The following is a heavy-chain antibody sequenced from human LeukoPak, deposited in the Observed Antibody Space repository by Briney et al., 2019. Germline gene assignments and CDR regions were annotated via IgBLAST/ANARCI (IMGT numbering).Heavy chain of an antibody. D-gene: IGHD1-26*01. CDR2: INPNSGGT. Sequence: ASVKVSCKASGYTFTGYYMHWVRQAPGQGLEWMGRINPNSGGTNYAQKFQGRVTMTRDTSISTAYMELSRLRYDDTAVYYCARALRRELPLYFQHWGQGTLVTVSS. J-gene: IGHJ1*01. CDR1: GYTFTGYY. V-gene: IGHV1-2*06. CDR3: ARALRRELPLYFQH.